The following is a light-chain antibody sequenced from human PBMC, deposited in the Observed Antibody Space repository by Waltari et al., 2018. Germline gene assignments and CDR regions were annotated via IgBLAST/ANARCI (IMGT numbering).Light chain of an antibody. Sequence: QSALTQPASVSGSPGQSITIPCTGTSSDVGNYNLVSWYQQHPDKAPKLMIYGVSKRPSGVSHRFSGSKSGNTAYLTISGLQAEDEADYYCCSYAGTSYVFGTGTKVTVL. V-gene: IGLV2-23*02. CDR3: CSYAGTSYV. CDR2: GVS. J-gene: IGLJ1*01. CDR1: SSDVGNYNL.